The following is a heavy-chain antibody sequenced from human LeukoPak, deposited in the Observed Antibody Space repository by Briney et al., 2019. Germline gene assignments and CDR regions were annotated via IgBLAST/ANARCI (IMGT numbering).Heavy chain of an antibody. J-gene: IGHJ4*02. CDR3: ARDRTVTTWAGVSFGY. V-gene: IGHV1-18*01. Sequence: ASVKVSCKASGYTFTSYGISWVRQAPGQGLEWMGWISAYNGNTNYAQKLQGRVTMTTDTSTSTAYMELRSLRSDDTAVYYCARDRTVTTWAGVSFGYWGQGTLVTVSS. CDR1: GYTFTSYG. CDR2: ISAYNGNT. D-gene: IGHD4-17*01.